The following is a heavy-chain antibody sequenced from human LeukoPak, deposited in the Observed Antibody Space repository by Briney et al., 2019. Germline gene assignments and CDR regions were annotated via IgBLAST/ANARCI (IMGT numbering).Heavy chain of an antibody. CDR2: LYYSGST. V-gene: IGHV4-59*08. Sequence: SETLSLTCTVSGTSISTYDRSWIRQPPGKGLEWVGYLYYSGSTSYNPSLKSRVTISVDTSKNQFSLRLSSVTAADTAVYYCARAGSGYSFDYWGQGTLVTVSS. D-gene: IGHD3-10*01. CDR3: ARAGSGYSFDY. CDR1: GTSISTYD. J-gene: IGHJ4*02.